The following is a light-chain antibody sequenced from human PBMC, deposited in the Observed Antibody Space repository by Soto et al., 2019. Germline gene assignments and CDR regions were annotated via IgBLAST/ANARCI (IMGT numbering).Light chain of an antibody. CDR3: QQYNNWPPAT. V-gene: IGKV3D-15*01. Sequence: IVLTQSPGTLSLSPGERPTLSCRASQCVSSSYLAWYQQKPGQAPRLLIYGASTRATGIPARFSGSGSGTEFTLTISSLQSEDFAVYYCQQYNNWPPATFGGGTKVDIK. J-gene: IGKJ4*01. CDR2: GAS. CDR1: QCVSSSY.